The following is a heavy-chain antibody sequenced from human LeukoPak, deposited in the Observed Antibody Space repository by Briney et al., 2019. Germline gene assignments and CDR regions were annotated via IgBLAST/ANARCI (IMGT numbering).Heavy chain of an antibody. V-gene: IGHV3-48*04. Sequence: PGGSLRLSCAASGFTFSSYSMNWVRQAPGKGLEWVSYISSSGSTIYYADSVKGRFTISRDNAKNSLYLQMNSLRAEDTAVYHCAREGGEWELLRTFDYWGQGTLVTVSS. D-gene: IGHD1-26*01. CDR2: ISSSGSTI. CDR3: AREGGEWELLRTFDY. CDR1: GFTFSSYS. J-gene: IGHJ4*02.